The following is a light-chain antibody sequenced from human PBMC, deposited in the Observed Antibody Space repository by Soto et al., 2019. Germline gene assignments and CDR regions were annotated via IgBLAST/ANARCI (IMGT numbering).Light chain of an antibody. CDR3: SSYTSSSTSPYV. V-gene: IGLV2-14*01. Sequence: QSVLTQPASVSGSPGQSITISCTGTSSDAGGYDYVSWYQQHPGKAPKLMIYEVSNRPSGVFNRFSGSKSGNTASLTISGLQAEDEADYYCSSYTSSSTSPYVFGTGTKVTVL. J-gene: IGLJ1*01. CDR1: SSDAGGYDY. CDR2: EVS.